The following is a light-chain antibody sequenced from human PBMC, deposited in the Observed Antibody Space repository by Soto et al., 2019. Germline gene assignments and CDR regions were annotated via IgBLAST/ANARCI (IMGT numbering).Light chain of an antibody. CDR2: AAS. V-gene: IGKV1-27*01. Sequence: DIKMTQPPPSLSAPVGDKVTITCRASQGITNYLAWYQQKPGKVPKLLIYAASTLQSGVPSRFSGSGSGTDFTLTISSLQPEDVATYYCQKYNSAPLTFGGGTKVEIK. CDR3: QKYNSAPLT. CDR1: QGITNY. J-gene: IGKJ4*01.